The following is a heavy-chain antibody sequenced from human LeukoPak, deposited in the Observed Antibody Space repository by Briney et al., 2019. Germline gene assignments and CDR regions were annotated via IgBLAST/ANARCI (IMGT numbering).Heavy chain of an antibody. CDR3: AKAAGRVVAAHFPMDY. CDR1: GFTFSTYS. J-gene: IGHJ4*02. CDR2: ISSSKVSI. Sequence: GGSLRLSCAASGFTFSTYSMNWVRQAPGKGLEWVSSISSSKVSIYYADSVKGRFTISRDNAKNSLYLQMNSLRAEDTAVYYCAKAAGRVVAAHFPMDYWGQGTLVTVSS. D-gene: IGHD2-15*01. V-gene: IGHV3-21*04.